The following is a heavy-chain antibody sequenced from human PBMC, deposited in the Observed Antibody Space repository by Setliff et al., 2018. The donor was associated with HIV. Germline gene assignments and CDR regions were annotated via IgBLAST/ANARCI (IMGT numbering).Heavy chain of an antibody. V-gene: IGHV4-61*02. J-gene: IGHJ6*02. CDR2: IYTSGST. CDR1: GGSISSGSYY. CDR3: ARDSGTTGWCVDV. D-gene: IGHD3-10*01. Sequence: SETLSLTCTVSGGSISSGSYYWSWIRQPAGKGLEWIGRIYTSGSTNYSPSLKSRVTISVDTSKNQFSLKLSSVTAADTAVYYCARDSGTTGWCVDVWGQGTTVTVSS.